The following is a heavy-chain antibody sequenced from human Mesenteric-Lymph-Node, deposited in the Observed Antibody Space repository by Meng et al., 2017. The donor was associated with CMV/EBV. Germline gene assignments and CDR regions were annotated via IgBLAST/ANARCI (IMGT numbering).Heavy chain of an antibody. CDR2: MNPNSGNT. D-gene: IGHD6-13*01. CDR3: ARALFGIAAAADY. V-gene: IGHV1-8*03. CDR1: GYTFTSYD. Sequence: ASVKVSCKASGYTFTSYDINWVRQATGQGLEWMGWMNPNSGNTGYAQKFQGRVTITRNTSISTAYMELSSLKSEDTAVYYCARALFGIAAAADYWGQGTLVTVSS. J-gene: IGHJ4*02.